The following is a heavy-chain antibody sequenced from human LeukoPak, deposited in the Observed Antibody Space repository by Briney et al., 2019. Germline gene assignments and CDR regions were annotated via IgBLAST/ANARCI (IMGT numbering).Heavy chain of an antibody. CDR1: GGSISSYY. Sequence: PSETLSLTCTDPGGSISSYYWSWIRQPAGKGLEFVGRTHTSGRTDYNPSLRGRLTMSLDTSQNQFSLRLTSVTAADTAVYYCARTILPAQNAGAFDIWGPGTMVTVAS. D-gene: IGHD2-2*01. CDR3: ARTILPAQNAGAFDI. V-gene: IGHV4-4*07. J-gene: IGHJ3*02. CDR2: THTSGRT.